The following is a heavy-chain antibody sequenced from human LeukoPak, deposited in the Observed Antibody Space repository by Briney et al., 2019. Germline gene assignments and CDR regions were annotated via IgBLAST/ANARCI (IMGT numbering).Heavy chain of an antibody. V-gene: IGHV3-33*01. Sequence: GGSLRLSCAASGFTFRSYGMHWVRQAPGKGLEWVAVIWYDGSNKYCADSVKGRFTIYRDNSKNTLYLEMSSLRAEDTAVYYCARVGSSSSLGFDYWGQGTLVTVSS. CDR2: IWYDGSNK. CDR3: ARVGSSSSLGFDY. D-gene: IGHD6-6*01. J-gene: IGHJ4*02. CDR1: GFTFRSYG.